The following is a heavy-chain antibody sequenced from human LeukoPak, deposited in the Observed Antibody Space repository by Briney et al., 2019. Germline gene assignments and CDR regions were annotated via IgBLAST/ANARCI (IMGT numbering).Heavy chain of an antibody. J-gene: IGHJ4*02. D-gene: IGHD6-13*01. V-gene: IGHV3-9*01. CDR1: GFTFDDYA. CDR2: ISWNSGSI. CDR3: AKDGYSSSLDY. Sequence: GGSLRLSCAASGFTFDDYAMHWVRQAPGKGLEWVSGISWNSGSIGYADSVKGRFTISRDNAKNSLYLQMNSLRAEDTALYYCAKDGYSSSLDYWGQGTLVTVPS.